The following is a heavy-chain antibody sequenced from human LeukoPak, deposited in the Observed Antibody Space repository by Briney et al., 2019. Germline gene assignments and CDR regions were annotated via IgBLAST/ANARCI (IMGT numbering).Heavy chain of an antibody. CDR3: ARGRSGYNSLYYYYYGMDV. D-gene: IGHD5-12*01. CDR2: MNPNSGNT. Sequence: ASVKVSCKASGYTFTSYDINWVRQATGQGLEWMGWMNPNSGNTGYAQKFQGRVTMTRNTSISTAYMELSSMRSEDTAVYYCARGRSGYNSLYYYYYGMDVWGQGTTVTVSS. J-gene: IGHJ6*02. CDR1: GYTFTSYD. V-gene: IGHV1-8*01.